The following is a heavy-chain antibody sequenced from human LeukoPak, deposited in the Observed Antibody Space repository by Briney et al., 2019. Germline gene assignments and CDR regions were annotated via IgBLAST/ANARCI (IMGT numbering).Heavy chain of an antibody. Sequence: PGGSLRLSCAASGFTVSSKYMNWVRQALGKGLEWVSVIYSGGTTYYADSVKGRFTMSSDSSKNTLYLQMNSLRAEDTAVYYCARDWPLDYWGQGTLVTVSS. CDR1: GFTVSSKY. V-gene: IGHV3-66*02. CDR3: ARDWPLDY. CDR2: IYSGGTT. J-gene: IGHJ4*02. D-gene: IGHD2-21*01.